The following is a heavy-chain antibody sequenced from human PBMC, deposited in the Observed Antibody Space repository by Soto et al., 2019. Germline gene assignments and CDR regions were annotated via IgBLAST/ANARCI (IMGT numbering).Heavy chain of an antibody. D-gene: IGHD6-19*01. V-gene: IGHV3-30*18. J-gene: IGHJ6*02. CDR3: AKARGCKQTYYYYGMDV. CDR2: ISYDGSNK. Sequence: GGSLRLSCAASGFTFSSYGMHWVRQAPGKGLEWVAVISYDGSNKYYADSVKGRFTISRDNSKNTLYLQMNSLRAEDTAVYYCAKARGCKQTYYYYGMDVWGQGTTVTVSS. CDR1: GFTFSSYG.